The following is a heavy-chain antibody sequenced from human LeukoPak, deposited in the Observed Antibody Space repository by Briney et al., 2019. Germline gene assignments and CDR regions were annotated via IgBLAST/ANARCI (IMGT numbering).Heavy chain of an antibody. CDR1: GYTFTSYG. CDR3: ARSPGYCSSTSCYVSRFDP. V-gene: IGHV1-18*01. CDR2: ISAYDGNT. D-gene: IGHD2-2*01. Sequence: ASVKVSCKASGYTFTSYGISWVRQAPGQGLEWMGWISAYDGNTNYAQKLQGRVTMTTDTSTSTAYMELRSLRSDDTAVYYCARSPGYCSSTSCYVSRFDPWGQGTLVTVSS. J-gene: IGHJ5*02.